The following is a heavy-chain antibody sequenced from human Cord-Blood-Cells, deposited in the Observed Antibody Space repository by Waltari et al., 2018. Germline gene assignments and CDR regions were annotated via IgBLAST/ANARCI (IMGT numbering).Heavy chain of an antibody. Sequence: EVQLVESGGGLVQPGGSLRLSCAASGFTFSSYWMHWVRQAPGKGLVWVSRINSDGSSTSYADSVKGRFTISRDNAKNTLYLQMNSLRAEDMAVYYCARSIAARPDYFDYWGQGTLVTVSS. CDR3: ARSIAARPDYFDY. J-gene: IGHJ4*02. V-gene: IGHV3-74*01. CDR1: GFTFSSYW. D-gene: IGHD6-6*01. CDR2: INSDGSST.